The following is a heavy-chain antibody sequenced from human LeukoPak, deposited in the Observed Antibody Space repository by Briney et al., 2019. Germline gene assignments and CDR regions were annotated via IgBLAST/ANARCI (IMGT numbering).Heavy chain of an antibody. D-gene: IGHD2-2*01. CDR3: ARETWDLGYCSSTSCHPWYFDL. CDR1: GGTFSSYA. J-gene: IGHJ2*01. CDR2: IIPIFGTA. V-gene: IGHV1-69*05. Sequence: VASVKVSCKASGGTFSSYAISWVRQAPGQGLEWMGGIIPIFGTANYAQKFQGRVTITTDESTSTAYMELSSLRSEDTAVYYCARETWDLGYCSSTSCHPWYFDLWGRGTLVTVSS.